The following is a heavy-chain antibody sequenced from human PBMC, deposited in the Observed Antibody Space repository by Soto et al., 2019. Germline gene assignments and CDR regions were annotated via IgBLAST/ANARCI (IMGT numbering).Heavy chain of an antibody. J-gene: IGHJ4*02. CDR3: VKGRSGYDFDY. CDR2: ISGSGSGT. CDR1: GFTFSSYV. Sequence: EVQLLESGGGLVQPGGSLRLSCAASGFTFSSYVMSWVRQAPGKGLEWVSAISGSGSGTYYADSGKGRFTISRDNSKNTLYVQMNSLRAEDPAVYYCVKGRSGYDFDYWGQGTLVTVSS. D-gene: IGHD5-12*01. V-gene: IGHV3-23*01.